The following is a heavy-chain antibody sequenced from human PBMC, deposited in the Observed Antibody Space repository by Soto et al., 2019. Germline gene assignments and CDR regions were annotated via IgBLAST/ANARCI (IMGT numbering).Heavy chain of an antibody. V-gene: IGHV3-23*01. CDR3: AKGGRPCTSISCYTTKQYFDY. CDR2: IRAGGGNA. CDR1: GFTFSSYW. J-gene: IGHJ4*02. D-gene: IGHD2-2*02. Sequence: PGGSLRLSCAAAGFTFSSYWMTWVRQAPEKGMECVAGIRAGGGNAYYGESLKGRFTISRDNSKTTLHLQMDSLRAEDTAVYYCAKGGRPCTSISCYTTKQYFDYWGQGALGTVSS.